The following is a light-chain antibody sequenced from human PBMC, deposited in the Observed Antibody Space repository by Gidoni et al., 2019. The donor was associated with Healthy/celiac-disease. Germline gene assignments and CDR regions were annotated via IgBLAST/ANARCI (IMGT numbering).Light chain of an antibody. CDR2: GNS. V-gene: IGLV1-40*01. J-gene: IGLJ2*01. CDR1: SSNIGAGYD. CDR3: QSYDSSLSGPYVV. Sequence: SVLTPPPSVSGAPRQRVTISCTGSSSNIGAGYDVHWYQQLPGTDPKLLIYGNSNRPSGVPDRFSGSKSGTSASLAITGLQAEDEADYYCQSYDSSLSGPYVVFGGGTKLTVL.